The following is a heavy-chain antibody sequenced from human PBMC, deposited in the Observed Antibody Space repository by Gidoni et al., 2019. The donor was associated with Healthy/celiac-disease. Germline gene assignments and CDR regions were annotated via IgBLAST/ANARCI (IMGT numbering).Heavy chain of an antibody. V-gene: IGHV3-23*01. CDR3: AKDSPGTSWGGRYFDY. Sequence: EVQLLASGGGLVQPGGSLRLYCAASGFTFSSYAMSWVRPAPGHGLEWVSAISGSGGSTYYADSVKGRFTISRDNSKNTLYLQMNSLRAEDTAVYYCAKDSPGTSWGGRYFDYWGQGTLVTVSS. CDR1: GFTFSSYA. D-gene: IGHD2-2*01. CDR2: ISGSGGST. J-gene: IGHJ4*02.